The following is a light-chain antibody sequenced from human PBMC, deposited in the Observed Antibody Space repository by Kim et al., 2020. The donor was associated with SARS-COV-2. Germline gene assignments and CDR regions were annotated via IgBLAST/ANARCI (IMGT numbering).Light chain of an antibody. V-gene: IGLV1-40*01. Sequence: QRLTISCTERSSNIGAGNDVRWYAQFPGTSPTVLIFGHNNRPSGVPDRFSGSKSGTSASLVITGLQAEDEAEYFCQSYDMSLSDFVFGSGTKVTVL. CDR2: GHN. CDR3: QSYDMSLSDFV. J-gene: IGLJ1*01. CDR1: SSNIGAGND.